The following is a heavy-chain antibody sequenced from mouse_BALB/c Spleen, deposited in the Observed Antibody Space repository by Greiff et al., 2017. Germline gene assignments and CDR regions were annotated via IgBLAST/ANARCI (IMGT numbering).Heavy chain of an antibody. V-gene: IGHV1-9*01. CDR1: GYTFSSYW. CDR3: AGGYYGSSYGNAMDY. D-gene: IGHD1-1*01. J-gene: IGHJ4*01. Sequence: QVQLQQSGAELMKPGASVKISCKATGYTFSSYWIEWVKQRPGHGLEWIGEILPGSGSTNYNEKFKGKATFTADTSSNTAYMQLSSLTSEDSAVYYCAGGYYGSSYGNAMDYWGQGTSVTVSS. CDR2: ILPGSGST.